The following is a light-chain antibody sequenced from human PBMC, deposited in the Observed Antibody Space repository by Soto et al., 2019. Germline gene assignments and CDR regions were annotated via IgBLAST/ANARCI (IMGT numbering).Light chain of an antibody. CDR1: QSVTSGY. V-gene: IGKV3-20*01. CDR2: GAS. CDR3: QHYSSSPPAIT. Sequence: EIVLTLSPGTLSLSPGERATLSCRASQSVTSGYLAWYQQQPNQAPRLLIYGASYRATGIPDRFSGGGSGTDFTLTISRLEPEDFAVYYCQHYSSSPPAITFGQGTRLEIK. J-gene: IGKJ5*01.